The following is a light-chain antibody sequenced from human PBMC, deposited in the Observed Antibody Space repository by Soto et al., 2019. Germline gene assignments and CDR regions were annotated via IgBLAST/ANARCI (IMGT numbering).Light chain of an antibody. V-gene: IGKV3-20*01. CDR3: QQYASAPLT. J-gene: IGKJ4*01. CDR2: GAF. Sequence: EIVLTQSPGTLSLSPGERATLSCRASQTVSKNYLAWFQQNSGQAPRLLISGAFNWATGIPDRFSGSGTGTDFTLIISRLEPEDCPMYYCQQYASAPLTFGGGTKVEIK. CDR1: QTVSKNY.